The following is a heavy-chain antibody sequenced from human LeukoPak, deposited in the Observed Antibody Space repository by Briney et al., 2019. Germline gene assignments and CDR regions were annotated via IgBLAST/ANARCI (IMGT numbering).Heavy chain of an antibody. CDR1: GFGFSSYW. V-gene: IGHV3-74*01. CDR2: INGERSST. J-gene: IGHJ4*02. Sequence: GSLRLSCATSGFGFSSYWMHWVRQAPGKGAIWVPHINGERSSTSYADSVKGRFTISRDNAKNTLYLQMNTLRADDTAVYYCARGGPQSTSPADYWGQGTLVSVSS. CDR3: ARGGPQSTSPADY. D-gene: IGHD2-2*01.